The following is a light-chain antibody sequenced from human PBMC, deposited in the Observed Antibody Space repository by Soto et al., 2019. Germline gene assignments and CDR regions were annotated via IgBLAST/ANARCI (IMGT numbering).Light chain of an antibody. J-gene: IGKJ3*01. Sequence: IQLTQSPSSLSASVGDRVSITCRASQDIKTYLAWYQQKQGKAPKLLISGTFTLQSGVPSRFNGSGSGTDFTLTISRLXPEDFATYYCQHLNNYPPFTFGPGTKVDIK. CDR1: QDIKTY. V-gene: IGKV1-9*01. CDR3: QHLNNYPPFT. CDR2: GTF.